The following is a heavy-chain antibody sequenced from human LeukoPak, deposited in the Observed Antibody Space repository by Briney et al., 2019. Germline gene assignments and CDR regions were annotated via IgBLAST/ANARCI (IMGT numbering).Heavy chain of an antibody. CDR2: ISYDGSNK. D-gene: IGHD3-22*01. J-gene: IGHJ4*02. CDR3: AKGGHYYDTAAYWGDY. Sequence: GRSLRLSCAASGFTYSSYGMRWVRQAPGKGLEWVAVISYDGSNKYYAYSVKGRFTISRDNSKNTLYLQMNSLSAEDTAVYYCAKGGHYYDTAAYWGDYWGQGTLVTVSS. V-gene: IGHV3-30*18. CDR1: GFTYSSYG.